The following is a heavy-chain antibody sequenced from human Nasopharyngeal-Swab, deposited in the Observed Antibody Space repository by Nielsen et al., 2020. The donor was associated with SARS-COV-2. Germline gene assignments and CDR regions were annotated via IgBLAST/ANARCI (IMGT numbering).Heavy chain of an antibody. V-gene: IGHV3-7*03. CDR2: IKQGGSEK. J-gene: IGHJ3*02. Sequence: GESLKISCAASGFTFSSYWMSWVRQAPGKGLEWVANIKQGGSEKYYVDSVKGRFTISRDNAKNSLYLQMNSLRAEDTAVYYCASEPVRYFDPMGAFDIWGQGTMVTVSS. CDR1: GFTFSSYW. D-gene: IGHD3-9*01. CDR3: ASEPVRYFDPMGAFDI.